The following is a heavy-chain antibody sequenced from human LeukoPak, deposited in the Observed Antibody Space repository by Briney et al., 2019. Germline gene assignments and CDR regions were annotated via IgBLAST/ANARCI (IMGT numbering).Heavy chain of an antibody. CDR3: ARFETVAAKPIEH. J-gene: IGHJ1*01. CDR1: GFTFSSYS. D-gene: IGHD6-19*01. CDR2: ISSSSYI. Sequence: PGGSLRLSCAASGFTFSSYSMNWVRQAPGKGLEWVSSISSSSYIYYADSVKGRFTISRDNAKNSLYLQMNSLRAEDTAVYYCARFETVAAKPIEHWGPGTLVTVSS. V-gene: IGHV3-21*01.